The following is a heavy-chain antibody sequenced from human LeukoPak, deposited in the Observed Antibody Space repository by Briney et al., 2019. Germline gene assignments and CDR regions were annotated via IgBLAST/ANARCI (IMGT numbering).Heavy chain of an antibody. CDR2: IYYSAST. CDR3: ARSNVVPAAIGYFDY. J-gene: IGHJ4*02. Sequence: SEALSLTCTVSGGSISSSSYYWGWIRQPPGKGLEWIGSIYYSASTYYNPSLKSRVTISVDTSKNQFSLKLSSVTAADTAVYYCARSNVVPAAIGYFDYWGQGTLVTVSS. D-gene: IGHD2-2*01. CDR1: GGSISSSSYY. V-gene: IGHV4-39*07.